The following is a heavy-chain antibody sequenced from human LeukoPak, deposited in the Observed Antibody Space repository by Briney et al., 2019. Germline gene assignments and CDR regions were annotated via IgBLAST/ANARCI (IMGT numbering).Heavy chain of an antibody. D-gene: IGHD5-12*01. CDR3: AEGRDIVATALDY. V-gene: IGHV3-23*01. CDR2: IGRSAGST. Sequence: GGSLRLSCAASGFTFSTYAMSWVRQAPGKGLEWVSAIGRSAGSTYYADSVKGRFTISRDNSKNTLYLQMNSLRAEDTAVYYCAEGRDIVATALDYWGQGTLVTVSS. J-gene: IGHJ4*02. CDR1: GFTFSTYA.